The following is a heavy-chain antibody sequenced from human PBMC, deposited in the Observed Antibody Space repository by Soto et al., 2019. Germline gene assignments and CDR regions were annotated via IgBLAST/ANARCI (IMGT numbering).Heavy chain of an antibody. CDR3: AKADSNYAGRFSYYYMDV. V-gene: IGHV1-18*01. Sequence: QVQLVQSGNEVKKPGASVKVSCKASGYTFRSYGISWVRQAPGQGPEWMGWISGYNGYTHYPQKFQGKVTMTTDTYTSTAYMELRSLRSAATAVYYCAKADSNYAGRFSYYYMDVWGNGTLVTVSS. J-gene: IGHJ6*03. CDR1: GYTFRSYG. D-gene: IGHD4-4*01. CDR2: ISGYNGYT.